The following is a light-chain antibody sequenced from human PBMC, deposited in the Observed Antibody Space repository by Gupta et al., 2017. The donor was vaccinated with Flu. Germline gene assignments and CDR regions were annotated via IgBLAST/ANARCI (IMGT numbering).Light chain of an antibody. V-gene: IGKV4-1*01. Sequence: DIVMTQSPDFVAVSLGERATISCKSSQSVLYSSNNKNYLSWYQQKPGQPPKLLIYWASSRESGVPDRFSGSGSGTDFTLTISSLQAEDVAVYYCHQYDITPFTFGHGTKVDI. J-gene: IGKJ3*01. CDR2: WAS. CDR3: HQYDITPFT. CDR1: QSVLYSSNNKNY.